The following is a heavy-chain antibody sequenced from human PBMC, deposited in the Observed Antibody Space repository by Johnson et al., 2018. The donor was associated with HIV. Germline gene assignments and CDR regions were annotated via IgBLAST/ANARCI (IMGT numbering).Heavy chain of an antibody. D-gene: IGHD3-10*01. CDR3: AKDYDTYYYGSGDAFDI. J-gene: IGHJ3*02. V-gene: IGHV3-48*04. CDR2: ISSSGSTI. CDR1: GFTFSSYA. Sequence: VQLVESGGGVVQPGRSLRLSCAASGFTFSSYAMSWVRQAPGKGLEWVSYISSSGSTIYYADSVKGRFIISRDNSKESLYLQMNSLGTEDTALYFCAKDYDTYYYGSGDAFDIWGQGTMVTVSS.